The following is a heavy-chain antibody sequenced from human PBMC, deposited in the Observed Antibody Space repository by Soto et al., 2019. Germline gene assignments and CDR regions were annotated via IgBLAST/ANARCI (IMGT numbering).Heavy chain of an antibody. CDR2: IYSSGSS. Sequence: SETLSLTCDVSGGSIISNYWWAWIRQSPGKGLVWIGSIYSSGSSYSNPSLKSRLSMSVDTSKNQFSLTMKSVTAADTGVYYCASHPLNWSDADSWGQGVLVTVSS. J-gene: IGHJ4*02. CDR1: GGSIISNYW. V-gene: IGHV4-39*01. CDR3: ASHPLNWSDADS. D-gene: IGHD1-1*01.